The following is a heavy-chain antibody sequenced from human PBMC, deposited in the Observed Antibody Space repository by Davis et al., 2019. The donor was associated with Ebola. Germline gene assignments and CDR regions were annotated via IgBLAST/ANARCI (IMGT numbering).Heavy chain of an antibody. D-gene: IGHD5-12*01. Sequence: ASVKVSCKASGYTFISYYMHWVRQPPGQGLEWMGIINPSRCSTSYAQKFQGRVTATRDTSTTTVYMDLSSLRSEDTALYYCTTPGGQDSGYDVFDIWGEGTMVTVSS. CDR1: GYTFISYY. V-gene: IGHV1-46*03. CDR2: INPSRCST. J-gene: IGHJ3*02. CDR3: TTPGGQDSGYDVFDI.